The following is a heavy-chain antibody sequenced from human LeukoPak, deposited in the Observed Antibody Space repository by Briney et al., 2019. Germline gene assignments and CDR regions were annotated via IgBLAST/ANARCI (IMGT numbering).Heavy chain of an antibody. V-gene: IGHV4-34*01. CDR1: GGSFSGYY. D-gene: IGHD5-18*01. Sequence: PSETLSLTCAVYGGSFSGYYWSWIRQRPGEGLEWIGEINHSGSTNYNPSLKSRVTISVDTSKNQFSLKLSSVTAADTAVYYCSRGRRGYSYGAHFDYWGQGTLVTVSS. CDR2: INHSGST. J-gene: IGHJ4*02. CDR3: SRGRRGYSYGAHFDY.